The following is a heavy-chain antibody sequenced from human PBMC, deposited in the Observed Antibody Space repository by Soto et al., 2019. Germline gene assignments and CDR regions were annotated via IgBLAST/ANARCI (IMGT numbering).Heavy chain of an antibody. CDR1: GGSISSYY. J-gene: IGHJ4*02. D-gene: IGHD1-26*01. Sequence: SETLSLTCTVSGGSISSYYWSWIRQPPGKGLEWIGYIYYSGSTNYNPSLKSRVTISVDTSKNQFSLKLSSVTAADTAVYYCASRALGGSYTFDYWGQGTLVTVSS. CDR2: IYYSGST. V-gene: IGHV4-59*01. CDR3: ASRALGGSYTFDY.